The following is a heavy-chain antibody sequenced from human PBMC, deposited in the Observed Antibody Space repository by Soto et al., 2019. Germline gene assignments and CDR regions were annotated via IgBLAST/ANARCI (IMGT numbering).Heavy chain of an antibody. CDR3: ARAPWKYYYDSSGYYYFDY. CDR1: GGSISSGDYY. Sequence: PSETLSLTCTVSGGSISSGDYYWSWIRQPPGKGLEWIGYIYYSGNTYYNPSLKSRLIISIDTSKNQFSLKVGSVTAADTAVYYCARAPWKYYYDSSGYYYFDYWGQGTLVTVSS. V-gene: IGHV4-30-4*01. D-gene: IGHD3-22*01. CDR2: IYYSGNT. J-gene: IGHJ4*02.